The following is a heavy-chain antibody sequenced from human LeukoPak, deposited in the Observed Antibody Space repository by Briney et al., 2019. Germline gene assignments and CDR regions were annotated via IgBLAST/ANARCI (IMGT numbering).Heavy chain of an antibody. CDR1: GGSISSGDYY. V-gene: IGHV4-30-4*01. CDR2: IYYSGST. D-gene: IGHD4-23*01. J-gene: IGHJ4*02. Sequence: SETLSLTCTVSGGSISSGDYYWSWIRQPPGKGLEWIGYIYYSGSTYYNPSLKSRVTISVDTSKNQFSLKLSSVTAADTAVYYCARLTLQYGGNIDYWGQGTLVTVSS. CDR3: ARLTLQYGGNIDY.